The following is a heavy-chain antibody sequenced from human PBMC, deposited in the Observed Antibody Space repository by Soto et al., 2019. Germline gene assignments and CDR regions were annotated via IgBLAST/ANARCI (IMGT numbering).Heavy chain of an antibody. CDR3: ARLWFGDRYYYYGMDV. CDR2: IWYDGSNK. Sequence: GSLRLSCAASGFTFSSYGMHWVRQAPGKGLEWVAVIWYDGSNKYYADSVKGRFTISRDNSKNTLYLQMNSLRAEDTAVYYCARLWFGDRYYYYGMDVWGQGTTVTVSS. CDR1: GFTFSSYG. V-gene: IGHV3-33*01. J-gene: IGHJ6*02. D-gene: IGHD3-10*01.